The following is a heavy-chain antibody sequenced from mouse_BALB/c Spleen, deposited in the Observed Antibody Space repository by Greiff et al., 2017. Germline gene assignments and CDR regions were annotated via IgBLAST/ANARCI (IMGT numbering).Heavy chain of an antibody. Sequence: LQESGAELAKPGASVKMSCKASGYTFTSYWMHWVKQRPGQGLEWIGYINPSTGYTEYNQKFKDKATLTADKSSSTAYMQLSSLTSEDSAVYYCAREWLLPGYWGQGTTLTVSS. J-gene: IGHJ2*01. CDR1: GYTFTSYW. V-gene: IGHV1-7*01. CDR2: INPSTGYT. CDR3: AREWLLPGY. D-gene: IGHD2-3*01.